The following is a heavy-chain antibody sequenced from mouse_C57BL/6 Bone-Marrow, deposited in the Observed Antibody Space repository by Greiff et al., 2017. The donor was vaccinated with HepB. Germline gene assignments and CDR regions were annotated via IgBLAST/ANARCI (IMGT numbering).Heavy chain of an antibody. V-gene: IGHV1-82*01. D-gene: IGHD1-1*01. Sequence: QVQLQQSGPELVKPGASVKISCKASGYAFSSSWMNWVKQRPGKGLEWIGRIYPGDGDTNYNGKFKGKATLNADKSSSTAYMQLRNLTSEDSAVYFCARWYYYGSSYWYFDVWGTGTTVTVSS. CDR1: GYAFSSSW. CDR3: ARWYYYGSSYWYFDV. CDR2: IYPGDGDT. J-gene: IGHJ1*03.